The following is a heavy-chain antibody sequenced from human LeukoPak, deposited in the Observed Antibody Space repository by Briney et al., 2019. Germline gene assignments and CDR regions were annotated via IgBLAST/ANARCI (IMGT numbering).Heavy chain of an antibody. D-gene: IGHD2-21*01. CDR2: INPNSGGT. V-gene: IGHV1-2*02. CDR1: GYAFTGYY. J-gene: IGHJ4*02. CDR3: TRLMAYCGGDCYSGVY. Sequence: ASVKVSCKASGYAFTGYYMHWVRQAPGQGLEWMGWINPNSGGTNYAQKFQGRVTMTRDTSINTAYMELSRLRCDDTAVYYCTRLMAYCGGDCYSGVYWGQGTLVTVSS.